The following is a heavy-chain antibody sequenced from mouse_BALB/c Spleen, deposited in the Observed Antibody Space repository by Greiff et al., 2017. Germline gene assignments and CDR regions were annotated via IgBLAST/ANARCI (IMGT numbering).Heavy chain of an antibody. J-gene: IGHJ4*01. CDR1: GFTFSSYT. D-gene: IGHD4-1*01. Sequence: EVKVVESGGGLVQPGGSLKLSCAASGFTFSSYTMSWVRQTPEKRLEWVAYISNGGGSTYYPDTVKGRFTISRDNAKNTLYLQMSSLKSEDTAMYYCARLGNWDGFLYYAMDYWGQGTSVTVSS. CDR2: ISNGGGST. V-gene: IGHV5-12-2*01. CDR3: ARLGNWDGFLYYAMDY.